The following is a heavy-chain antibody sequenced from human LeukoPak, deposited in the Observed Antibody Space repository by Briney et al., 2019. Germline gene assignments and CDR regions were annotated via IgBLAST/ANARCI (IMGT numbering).Heavy chain of an antibody. CDR1: GYTFSNYA. CDR3: AKDTSAWCYRRAYMNV. Sequence: GGSLRLSCAASGYTFSNYAMSWVRQAPGGGLEWVSAISGSGDTTFHPDSVKGRFTTSRDNSMNTLSLQMSGLRVEDSAVYFCAKDTSAWCYRRAYMNVWGTGTTVTVSS. CDR2: ISGSGDTT. D-gene: IGHD2-8*01. J-gene: IGHJ6*03. V-gene: IGHV3-23*01.